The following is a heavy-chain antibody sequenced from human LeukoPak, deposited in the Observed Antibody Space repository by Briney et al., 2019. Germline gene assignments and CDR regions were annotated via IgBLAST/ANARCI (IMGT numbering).Heavy chain of an antibody. CDR1: GFTFSSYG. D-gene: IGHD3-9*01. CDR2: ISGSGGGA. J-gene: IGHJ4*02. CDR3: ARDAGFDIWYY. V-gene: IGHV3-23*01. Sequence: GGSLRLSCAASGFTFSSYGMSWVRQAPGKGLEWVSAISGSGGGAYYADSVKGRFTISRDNSKNTLYLQMNSLRAEDTAVYYCARDAGFDIWYYWGQGTLVTVSS.